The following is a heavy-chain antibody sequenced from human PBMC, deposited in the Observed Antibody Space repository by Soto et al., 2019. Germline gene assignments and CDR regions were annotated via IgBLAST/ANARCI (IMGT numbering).Heavy chain of an antibody. CDR3: ATDKYGAGRVGVHS. Sequence: QVQLVQSGAEVKKPGASLRVSCETSGGTSTIYTITRVRQAPGQGLQWMGRIVPTLRITNYAQEFQGRLTITADSSTSTAHIELTSLTSEDTAVYYCATDKYGAGRVGVHSWGQGTLVTVSS. CDR1: GGTSTIYT. V-gene: IGHV1-69*08. D-gene: IGHD1-26*01. CDR2: IVPTLRIT. J-gene: IGHJ5*02.